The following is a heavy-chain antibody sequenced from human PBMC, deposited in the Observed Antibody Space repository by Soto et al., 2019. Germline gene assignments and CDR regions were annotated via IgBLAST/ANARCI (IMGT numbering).Heavy chain of an antibody. CDR3: ATSYGSGSAHFDS. V-gene: IGHV1-69*02. D-gene: IGHD3-10*01. Sequence: QVQLVQSGTEVTKPGSSVTVSCTASGDIFSRSTLSWVRQAPGQRLEWMGRIIPMLGMSNSALKFQGRLTISADTSTNKVYMHLNSLRSDDTAVYYCATSYGSGSAHFDSWGQGTLVTGSS. J-gene: IGHJ4*02. CDR1: GDIFSRST. CDR2: IIPMLGMS.